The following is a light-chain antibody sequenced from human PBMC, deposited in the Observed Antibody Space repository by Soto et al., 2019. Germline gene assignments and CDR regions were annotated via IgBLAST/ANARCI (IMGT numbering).Light chain of an antibody. CDR3: CSYAGSYSNWV. Sequence: QSALTQPASVSGSPGQSITISCTGTSSDVGSYNLVSWYQQHPDKAPKVIIYEVIKRPSGVSNRFSGSKSGNTASLTISGLQAEDEAEYYCCSYAGSYSNWVFGGGTKLTVL. CDR2: EVI. J-gene: IGLJ3*02. CDR1: SSDVGSYNL. V-gene: IGLV2-23*02.